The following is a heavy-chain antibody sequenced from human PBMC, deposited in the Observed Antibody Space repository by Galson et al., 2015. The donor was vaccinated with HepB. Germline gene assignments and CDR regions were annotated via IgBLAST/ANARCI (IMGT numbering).Heavy chain of an antibody. CDR3: ARRGGSGYYTLDY. D-gene: IGHD3-3*01. V-gene: IGHV4-39*01. J-gene: IGHJ4*02. Sequence: SETLSLTCTVSGGSISSSSYYWGWIRQPPGKGLEWIGSIYYSGSTYYNPSLKSRVTISVDTSKNQFSLKLSSVTAADTAVYYCARRGGSGYYTLDYWGQGTLVTVSS. CDR2: IYYSGST. CDR1: GGSISSSSYY.